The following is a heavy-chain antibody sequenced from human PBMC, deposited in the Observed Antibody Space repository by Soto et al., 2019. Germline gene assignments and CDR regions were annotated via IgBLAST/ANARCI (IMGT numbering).Heavy chain of an antibody. D-gene: IGHD2-15*01. CDR2: ISFDGSNK. J-gene: IGHJ4*02. CDR3: ANYQRRRSFSCPSFDY. V-gene: IGHV3-30*18. CDR1: GFTFSNFG. Sequence: QVQLVESGGGAVQPGRSLRLSCAASGFTFSNFGVHWVRQAPGKGLEWVATISFDGSNKHYADSVKGRFTISRDNSRDTLFMQRNSLTPVDTAVYFCANYQRRRSFSCPSFDYWGQGTPVTVSS.